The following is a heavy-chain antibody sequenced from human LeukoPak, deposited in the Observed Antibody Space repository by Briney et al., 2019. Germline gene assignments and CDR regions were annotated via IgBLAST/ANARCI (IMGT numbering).Heavy chain of an antibody. D-gene: IGHD3-10*01. Sequence: LSLTCTVSGGSISSGGYYWSWIRQHPGKGLEWVSAISGSGGSTYYADSVKGRFTISRDNSKNTLYLQMNSLRAEDTAVYYCAKEAGIWFGELFPDYWGQGTLVTVSS. CDR3: AKEAGIWFGELFPDY. CDR2: ISGSGGST. V-gene: IGHV3-23*01. J-gene: IGHJ4*02. CDR1: GGSISSGGYY.